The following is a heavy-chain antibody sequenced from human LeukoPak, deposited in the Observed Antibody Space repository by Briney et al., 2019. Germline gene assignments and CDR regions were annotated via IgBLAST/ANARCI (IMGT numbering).Heavy chain of an antibody. CDR3: AKRGVVVRVFLVGFHKEAYYFDS. V-gene: IGHV3-23*01. CDR1: GLTLSNYG. D-gene: IGHD3-16*02. J-gene: IGHJ4*02. Sequence: GGSLRLSCGVSGLTLSNYGMSWVRQAPGKGLEWVAGLSGSAGGTNYADSVKGRFTISRDNSKNTLFLQMDRLRVEDTAVYFCAKRGVVVRVFLVGFHKEAYYFDSWGQGAQVTVSS. CDR2: LSGSAGGT.